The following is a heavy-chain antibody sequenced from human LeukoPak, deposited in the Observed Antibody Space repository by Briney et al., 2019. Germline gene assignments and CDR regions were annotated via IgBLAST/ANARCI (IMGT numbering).Heavy chain of an antibody. Sequence: SVKVSCTASGYTFTSYGISWVRQAPGQGLEWMGGIIPIFGTANYAQKFQGRVTITADESTSTAYMELSSLRSEDTAVYYCARGAGCLGSSLCYYGMDVWGQGTTVTVSS. V-gene: IGHV1-69*13. CDR1: GYTFTSYG. CDR3: ARGAGCLGSSLCYYGMDV. CDR2: IIPIFGTA. D-gene: IGHD6-13*01. J-gene: IGHJ6*02.